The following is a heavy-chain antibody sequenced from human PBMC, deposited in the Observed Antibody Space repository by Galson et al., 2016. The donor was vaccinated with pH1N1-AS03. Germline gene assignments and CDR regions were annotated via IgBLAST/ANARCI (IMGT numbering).Heavy chain of an antibody. CDR1: GFTFSSYG. J-gene: IGHJ4*02. D-gene: IGHD2-2*01. CDR3: AKCDVSCQHSTLDY. V-gene: IGHV3-23*01. CDR2: LGSGGDT. Sequence: SLRLSCAASGFTFSSYGMHWLRQAPGKGLEWVSTLGSGGDTHYADSVKGRFTISRDKSKNTLFLEMDSLRAEDTAVYYCAKCDVSCQHSTLDYWGQGTLVTVSS.